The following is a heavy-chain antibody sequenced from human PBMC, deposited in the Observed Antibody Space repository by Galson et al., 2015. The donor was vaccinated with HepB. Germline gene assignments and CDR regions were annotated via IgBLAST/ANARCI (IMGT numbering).Heavy chain of an antibody. V-gene: IGHV3-30*02. CDR3: AKGGTYRGAFDI. J-gene: IGHJ3*02. Sequence: LRLSCAASGFTFSSYGMHWVRQAPGKGLEWVAFIRYDGSNKYYADSVKGRFTISRDNSKNTLYLQMNSLRAEDTAVYYCAKGGTYRGAFDIWGQGTMVTVSS. CDR2: IRYDGSNK. CDR1: GFTFSSYG. D-gene: IGHD1-1*01.